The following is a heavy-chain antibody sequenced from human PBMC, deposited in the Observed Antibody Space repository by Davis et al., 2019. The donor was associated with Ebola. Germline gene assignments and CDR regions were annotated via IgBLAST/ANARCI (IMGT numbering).Heavy chain of an antibody. CDR3: ARSTYLITFGGVIHY. CDR2: ISSSGSTI. V-gene: IGHV3-11*04. CDR1: GFTFSDYY. Sequence: GESLKISCAASGFTFSDYYMSWIRQAPGKGLEWVSYISSSGSTIYYADSVKGRFTISRDNAKNSLYLQMNSLRAEDTAVYYCARSTYLITFGGVIHYWGQGTLVTVSS. J-gene: IGHJ4*02. D-gene: IGHD3-16*01.